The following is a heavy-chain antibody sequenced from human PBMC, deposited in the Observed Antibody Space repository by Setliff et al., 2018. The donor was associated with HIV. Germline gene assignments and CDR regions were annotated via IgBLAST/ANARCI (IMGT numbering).Heavy chain of an antibody. CDR1: GGSISSGSYF. CDR3: ARLTTVGAFDI. Sequence: SSETLSLTCTVSGGSISSGSYFWNWIRQPAGKGREWIGRIYSSGITNYNPSLKSRLTISLDTSKNQFSLQVTSVTAADTAMYYCARLTTVGAFDIWGQGTMVTVS. CDR2: IYSSGIT. V-gene: IGHV4-61*02. J-gene: IGHJ3*02. D-gene: IGHD1-1*01.